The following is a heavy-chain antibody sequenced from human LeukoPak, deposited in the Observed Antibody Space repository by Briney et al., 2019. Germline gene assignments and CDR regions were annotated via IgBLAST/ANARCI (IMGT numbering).Heavy chain of an antibody. CDR2: IYHSGST. Sequence: PSETLSLTCTVSGGSISSYYWSWIRQPPGKGLEWIGYIYHSGSTYYNPSLKSRVTISVDRSKNQFSLKLSSVTAADTAVYYCARVRAGSYVDYWGQGTLVTVSS. D-gene: IGHD3-10*01. CDR3: ARVRAGSYVDY. J-gene: IGHJ4*02. CDR1: GGSISSYY. V-gene: IGHV4-59*12.